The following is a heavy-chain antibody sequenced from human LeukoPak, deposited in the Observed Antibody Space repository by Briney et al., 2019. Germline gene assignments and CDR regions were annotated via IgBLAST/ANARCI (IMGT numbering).Heavy chain of an antibody. D-gene: IGHD6-13*01. V-gene: IGHV3-21*01. Sequence: GGSLRLSCAVSGFTFSSYSMNWVRQAPGKGLEWVSSIGSSSSYIYYADSVKGRFTISRDNAKNSLYLQMNSLRAEDTAVYYCARLARVASAGVWFDPWGQGTLVTVSS. CDR3: ARLARVASAGVWFDP. J-gene: IGHJ5*02. CDR1: GFTFSSYS. CDR2: IGSSSSYI.